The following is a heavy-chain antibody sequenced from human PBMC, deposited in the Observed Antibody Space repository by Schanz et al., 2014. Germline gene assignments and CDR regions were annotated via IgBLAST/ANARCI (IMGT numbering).Heavy chain of an antibody. CDR1: GFTLSSYS. V-gene: IGHV3-21*01. Sequence: VQLVESGGGVVQPGRSLRLSCAAYGFTLSSYSMNWVRQAPGKGLEWVSSISSSSSYIYYADSVKGRFTISRDNAKNTLYLQMNSLRTEDTAVYYCASPSGYSDYGTYFDFWGQGTLVTVSS. J-gene: IGHJ4*02. CDR2: ISSSSSYI. CDR3: ASPSGYSDYGTYFDF. D-gene: IGHD5-12*01.